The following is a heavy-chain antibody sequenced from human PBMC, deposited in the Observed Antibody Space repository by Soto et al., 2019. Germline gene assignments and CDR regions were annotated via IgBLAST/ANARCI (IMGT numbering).Heavy chain of an antibody. CDR3: ARHSGSSGYYGMDV. Sequence: PSETLSLTCTVSGGSISSSSYYWGWIRQPPEKGLEWIGSIYYSGSTYYNPSLKSRVTISVDTSKNQFSLKLSSVTAADTAVYYCARHSGSSGYYGMDVWGQGTTVTVSS. D-gene: IGHD1-26*01. CDR1: GGSISSSSYY. CDR2: IYYSGST. V-gene: IGHV4-39*01. J-gene: IGHJ6*02.